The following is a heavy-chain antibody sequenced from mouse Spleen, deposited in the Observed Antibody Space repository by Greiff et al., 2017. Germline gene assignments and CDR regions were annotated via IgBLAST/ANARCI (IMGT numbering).Heavy chain of an antibody. CDR1: GFTFSSYY. CDR2: ISSGGGST. J-gene: IGHJ4*01. CDR3: AREDYYGLMDY. Sequence: EVKLMESGGGLVKLGGSLKLSCAASGFTFSSYYMSWVRQTPEKRLEWVATISSGGGSTYYPDSVKGRFTISRDNAKNTLYLQRSSLNSEDTAVYYCAREDYYGLMDYWGQGTSVTVSS. D-gene: IGHD1-2*01. V-gene: IGHV5-6-4*01.